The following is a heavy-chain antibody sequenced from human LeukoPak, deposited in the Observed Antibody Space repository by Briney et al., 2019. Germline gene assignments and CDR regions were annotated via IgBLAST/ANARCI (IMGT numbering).Heavy chain of an antibody. V-gene: IGHV1-18*01. J-gene: IGHJ4*02. Sequence: ASVKVSCKAPGYTFTSYGISWVRQAPGQGLEWMGWISAYNGNTNYAQKLQGRVTMTTDTSTSTAYMELRSLRSDDTAVYYCARGLKPTYSSSSAPLDYWGQGTLVTVSS. CDR3: ARGLKPTYSSSSAPLDY. CDR2: ISAYNGNT. CDR1: GYTFTSYG. D-gene: IGHD6-6*01.